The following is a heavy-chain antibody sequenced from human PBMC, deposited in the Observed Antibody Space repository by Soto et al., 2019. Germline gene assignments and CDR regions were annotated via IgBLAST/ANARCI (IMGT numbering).Heavy chain of an antibody. CDR1: GFTFSSYW. CDR3: ASSVVPAAIFDY. CDR2: IKQDGSEK. J-gene: IGHJ4*02. Sequence: EVQLVESGGCLVQPGGSLRLSCAASGFTFSSYWMSWVRQAPGKGLEWVANIKQDGSEKYYVDSVKGRFTISRDNAKNSLYLQMNSLRAEDTAVYYSASSVVPAAIFDYWGQGTLVTVSS. D-gene: IGHD2-2*01. V-gene: IGHV3-7*03.